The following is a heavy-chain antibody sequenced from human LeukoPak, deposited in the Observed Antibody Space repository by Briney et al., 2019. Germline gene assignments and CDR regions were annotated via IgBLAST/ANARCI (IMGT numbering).Heavy chain of an antibody. CDR2: IYYSGST. CDR1: GGSISSYY. Sequence: SETLSLTCTVSGGSISSYYWSWIRQPPGKGLEWIGYIYYSGSTYYNPSLKSRVTISVDTSKNQFSLKLSSVTAADTAVYYCARDLRGYSGYDVGYYFDYWGQGTLVTVSS. D-gene: IGHD5-12*01. J-gene: IGHJ4*02. CDR3: ARDLRGYSGYDVGYYFDY. V-gene: IGHV4-59*12.